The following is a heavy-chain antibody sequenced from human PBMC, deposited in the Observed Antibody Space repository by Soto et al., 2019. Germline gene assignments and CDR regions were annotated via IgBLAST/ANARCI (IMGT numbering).Heavy chain of an antibody. CDR3: ARGGGRERDPLWLYYYYYYGMDV. CDR1: GFTFSSYE. D-gene: IGHD5-18*01. V-gene: IGHV3-48*03. Sequence: EVQLVESGGGLVQPGGSLRLSCAASGFTFSSYEMNWVRQAPGKGLEWVSYISSRGSTIYYADSVKGRFTISRDNAKNSLYLQMNSLRAEDTAVYYCARGGGRERDPLWLYYYYYYGMDVWGQGTTVTVSS. J-gene: IGHJ6*02. CDR2: ISSRGSTI.